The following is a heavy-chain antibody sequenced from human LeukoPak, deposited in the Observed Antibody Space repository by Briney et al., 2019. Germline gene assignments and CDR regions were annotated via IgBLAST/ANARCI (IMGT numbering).Heavy chain of an antibody. CDR1: GYTFTGYY. J-gene: IGHJ4*02. Sequence: ASVKVSRKASGYTFTGYYMHWVRQAPGQGLEWMGWINPNSGGTNYAQKFQGRVTMTRDTSISTAYMELSRLRSDDTAVYYCARDAGAAVAGGESDYWGQGTLVTVSS. V-gene: IGHV1-2*02. CDR3: ARDAGAAVAGGESDY. D-gene: IGHD6-19*01. CDR2: INPNSGGT.